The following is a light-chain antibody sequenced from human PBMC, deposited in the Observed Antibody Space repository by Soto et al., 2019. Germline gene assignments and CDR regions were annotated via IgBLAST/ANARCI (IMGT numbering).Light chain of an antibody. V-gene: IGKV3-11*01. CDR1: QSVSSY. Sequence: EIVLTQSPATLSLSPGERATLSCRASQSVSSYLAWYQQKPGQAPRLLIYGASNRATGIPARFSGSGSGTDFTLTISSLEPEDFAVYYCQQRRAFGGGTKVEIK. J-gene: IGKJ4*01. CDR3: QQRRA. CDR2: GAS.